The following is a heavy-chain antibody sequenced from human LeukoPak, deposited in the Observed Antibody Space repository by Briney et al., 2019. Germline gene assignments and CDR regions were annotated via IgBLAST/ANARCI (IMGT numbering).Heavy chain of an antibody. Sequence: QPGGSLRLSCAASGFTVSSNYMSWVRQAPGKGLEWVSVIYSGGSTYYADSVKGRFTISRDNSKNTLYLQMNSLRAEDTAVYYCARGLVVAAFTGYYYYGMDVWGQGTTVTVSS. CDR1: GFTVSSNY. CDR2: IYSGGST. CDR3: ARGLVVAAFTGYYYYGMDV. J-gene: IGHJ6*02. V-gene: IGHV3-66*01. D-gene: IGHD2-15*01.